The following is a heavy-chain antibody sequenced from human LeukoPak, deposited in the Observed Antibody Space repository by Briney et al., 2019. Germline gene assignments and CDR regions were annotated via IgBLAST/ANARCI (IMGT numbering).Heavy chain of an antibody. Sequence: PSETLSLTXTVSGGSISSGDYYWSWIRQPPGKGLEWIGYIYYSGSTYYNPSLKSRVTISVDTSKNQFSLKLSSVTAADTAVYYCAREPSYDFWSGTHNWFGPWGQGTLVTVSS. CDR3: AREPSYDFWSGTHNWFGP. D-gene: IGHD3-3*01. CDR2: IYYSGST. V-gene: IGHV4-30-4*08. J-gene: IGHJ5*02. CDR1: GGSISSGDYY.